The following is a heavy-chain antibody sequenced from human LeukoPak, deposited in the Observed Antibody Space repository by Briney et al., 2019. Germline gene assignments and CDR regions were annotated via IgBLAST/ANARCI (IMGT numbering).Heavy chain of an antibody. V-gene: IGHV4-4*07. CDR1: GASISSYF. J-gene: IGHJ4*02. CDR3: AREYGDQGTRNFDY. CDR2: IYPNGAI. D-gene: IGHD2-21*02. Sequence: SETLSLTCTVSGASISSYFWTWIRQPAGKGLEWIGRIYPNGAINYNPSLKSRVTMSVDTSKNQFSLKLISVTAADTAVYYCAREYGDQGTRNFDYWGQGGLVTVSS.